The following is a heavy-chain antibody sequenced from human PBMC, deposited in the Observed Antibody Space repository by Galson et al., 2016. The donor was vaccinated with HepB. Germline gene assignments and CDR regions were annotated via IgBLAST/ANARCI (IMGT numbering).Heavy chain of an antibody. CDR3: AKDRGSPRDVLVQGAHYYYFYGMDV. CDR1: GFIFEEYA. V-gene: IGHV3-9*01. Sequence: SLRLSCAASGFIFEEYAMHWVRQAPGKGLEWVSGISWNSGTIGYADSVKGRFTISRDTAKKSLYLQMNRLRPEDTALYYCAKDRGSPRDVLVQGAHYYYFYGMDVWGKGTTVTVSS. CDR2: ISWNSGTI. D-gene: IGHD2-2*01. J-gene: IGHJ6*04.